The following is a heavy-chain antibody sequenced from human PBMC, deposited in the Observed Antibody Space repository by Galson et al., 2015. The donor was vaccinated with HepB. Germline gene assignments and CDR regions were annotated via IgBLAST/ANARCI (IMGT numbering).Heavy chain of an antibody. CDR1: GGSFSGYY. CDR2: INHSGST. CDR3: ASRRYSPYWGLDYHAGRNFDY. D-gene: IGHD7-27*01. J-gene: IGHJ4*02. V-gene: IGHV4-34*01. Sequence: SETLSLTCAVYGGSFSGYYWSWIRQPPGKGLEWIGEINHSGSTNYNPSLKSRVTISVDTSKNQFSLKLSSVTAADTAVYYCASRRYSPYWGLDYHAGRNFDYWGQGTLVTVSS.